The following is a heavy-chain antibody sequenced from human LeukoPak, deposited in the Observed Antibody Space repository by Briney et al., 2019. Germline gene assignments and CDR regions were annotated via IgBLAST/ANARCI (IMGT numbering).Heavy chain of an antibody. Sequence: PGGSLRLSCAASGFTFRSYSMNWVRQAPGKGLEWVSSISSSSSYIYYADSVKGRFTISRDNAKNSLYLQMNSLRAEDTAVYCCARDLSSSTSCYYYWGQGTLVTVSS. CDR3: ARDLSSSTSCYYY. D-gene: IGHD2-2*01. CDR2: ISSSSSYI. J-gene: IGHJ4*02. V-gene: IGHV3-21*01. CDR1: GFTFRSYS.